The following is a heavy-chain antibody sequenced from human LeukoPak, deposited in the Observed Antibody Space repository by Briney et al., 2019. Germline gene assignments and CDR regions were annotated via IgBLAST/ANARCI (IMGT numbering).Heavy chain of an antibody. D-gene: IGHD3-10*01. CDR3: ARAAKYYYGSGSYSRGYFDY. CDR1: GYTFTSYG. J-gene: IGHJ4*02. Sequence: ASVKASCKASGYTFTSYGISWVRQAPGQGLEWMGWISAYNGNTNYAQKLQGRVTMTTDTSTSTAYMELRSLRSDDTAVYYCARAAKYYYGSGSYSRGYFDYWGQGTLVTVSS. CDR2: ISAYNGNT. V-gene: IGHV1-18*01.